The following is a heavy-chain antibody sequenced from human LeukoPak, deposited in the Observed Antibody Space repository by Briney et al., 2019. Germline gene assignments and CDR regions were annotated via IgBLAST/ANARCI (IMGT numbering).Heavy chain of an antibody. V-gene: IGHV1-69*06. D-gene: IGHD3-16*02. Sequence: EASVKVSCKASGGTFSSYAISWVRQAPGQGLEWMGGIIPIFGTANYAQKFQGRVTITADKSTSTAYMELSSLRSEDTAVYYCARQVIYYYYYMDVWGKGTTVTVSS. CDR3: ARQVIYYYYYMDV. J-gene: IGHJ6*03. CDR2: IIPIFGTA. CDR1: GGTFSSYA.